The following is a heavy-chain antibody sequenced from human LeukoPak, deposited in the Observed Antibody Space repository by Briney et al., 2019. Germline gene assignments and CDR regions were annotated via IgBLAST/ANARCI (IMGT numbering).Heavy chain of an antibody. Sequence: GGALGLSLPAPGFLLRSSVMSWVGPAAAQGREWGAVLYRVGDTYYRDSVQGRFTLSGDNSKNTLYLQMTSLRVEDTAIYYCTGDSYFNHEGVRWFAPWGQGTLVTVSS. J-gene: IGHJ5*02. D-gene: IGHD1-14*01. CDR2: LYRVGDT. CDR1: GFLLRSSV. CDR3: TGDSYFNHEGVRWFAP. V-gene: IGHV3-66*01.